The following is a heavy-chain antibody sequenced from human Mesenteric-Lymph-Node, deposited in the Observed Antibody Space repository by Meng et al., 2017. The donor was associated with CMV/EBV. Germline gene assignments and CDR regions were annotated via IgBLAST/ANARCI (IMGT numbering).Heavy chain of an antibody. Sequence: ASVKVSCKASGYTFTGSYMHWVRQAPGQGLEWMGWINPNSGGTTYAQRFQGRVTMTRDTSISTAYMELSRLRSDDTAVYYCARMYYYDSSQGYYYGMDVWGQGTTVTVSS. CDR2: INPNSGGT. D-gene: IGHD3-22*01. J-gene: IGHJ6*02. CDR1: GYTFTGSY. V-gene: IGHV1-2*02. CDR3: ARMYYYDSSQGYYYGMDV.